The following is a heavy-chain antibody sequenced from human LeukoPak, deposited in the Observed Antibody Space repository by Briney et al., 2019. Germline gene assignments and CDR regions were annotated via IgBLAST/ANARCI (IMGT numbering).Heavy chain of an antibody. CDR2: IYTSGST. CDR3: ARSVLRFLEWTSGGFDP. J-gene: IGHJ5*02. Sequence: SETLSLTCAVYGGSFSGYYWSWIRQPPGKGLEWIGRIYTSGSTNYNPSLKSRVTMSVDTSKNQFSLKLSSVTAADTAVYYCARSVLRFLEWTSGGFDPWGQGTLVTVSS. D-gene: IGHD3-3*01. CDR1: GGSFSGYY. V-gene: IGHV4-59*10.